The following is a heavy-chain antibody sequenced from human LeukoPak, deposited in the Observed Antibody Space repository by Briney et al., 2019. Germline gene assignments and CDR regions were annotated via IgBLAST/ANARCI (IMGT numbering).Heavy chain of an antibody. J-gene: IGHJ5*02. D-gene: IGHD3-10*01. CDR1: GFTFNYFG. V-gene: IGHV3-30*02. CDR3: AKDLMRDRWFGES. CDR2: IRFDGNEK. Sequence: GGSLRLSCAASGFTFNYFGMHWVRQAPGKGLEWVALIRFDGNEKYYAESVKGRFTISKDTSRNTLYLQMNSLRLEDTAIYYCAKDLMRDRWFGESWGQGTLVTVSS.